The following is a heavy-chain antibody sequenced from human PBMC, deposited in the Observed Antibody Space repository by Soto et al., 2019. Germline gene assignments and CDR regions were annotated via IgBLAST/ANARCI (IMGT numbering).Heavy chain of an antibody. J-gene: IGHJ4*02. CDR3: ATSYGSGYRAFDY. CDR2: VNPILSMS. D-gene: IGHD3-10*01. V-gene: IGHV1-69*04. Sequence: QVQLLQSGAEVKRPGSSVKVSCKASGDTFSFYSINWVRQAPGLGLEWMGRVNPILSMSNYARRFQGRVTMTADKSTSTAYMELSGLRSEDTAMYYCATSYGSGYRAFDYWGQGALVTVSS. CDR1: GDTFSFYS.